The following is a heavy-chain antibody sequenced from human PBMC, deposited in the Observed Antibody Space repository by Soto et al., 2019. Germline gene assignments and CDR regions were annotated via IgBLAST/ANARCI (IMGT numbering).Heavy chain of an antibody. CDR3: AGRGYCSSTSCYPGSYYYYYMDV. CDR2: INHSGTT. V-gene: IGHV4-34*01. CDR1: GGSFSGYY. J-gene: IGHJ6*03. D-gene: IGHD2-2*01. Sequence: QVQLQQWGAGLLKPSETLSLTCAVSGGSFSGYYWSWIRQPPGKGLEWIGEINHSGTTNYNPSLKSPVTISVDTSNNQFSLKLSSVTAADTAVYYCAGRGYCSSTSCYPGSYYYYYMDVWGKGTTVTVSS.